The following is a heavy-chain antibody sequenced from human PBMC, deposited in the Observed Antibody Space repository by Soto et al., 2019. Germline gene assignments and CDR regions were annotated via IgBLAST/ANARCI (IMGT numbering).Heavy chain of an antibody. Sequence: EVHLVESGGGLVKPGGSLRLSCAASGFTFSTHSMNWVRQAPGKGLEWVSSISSDGSYISYAESVKGRLTISRDNAKNSLYLQMNSLRAEDTAVYSCASVFDGSGNAFDLWGQGTMVTVSS. V-gene: IGHV3-21*01. CDR3: ASVFDGSGNAFDL. CDR2: ISSDGSYI. D-gene: IGHD3-10*01. CDR1: GFTFSTHS. J-gene: IGHJ3*01.